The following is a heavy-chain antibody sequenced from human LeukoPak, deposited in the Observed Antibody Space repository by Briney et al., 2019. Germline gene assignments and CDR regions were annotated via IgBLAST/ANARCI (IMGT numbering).Heavy chain of an antibody. Sequence: GGSLRLSCAASGSTFSSYWMHWVRQAPGKGLEWVSVIYSGGSTYYADSVRGRFTISRDNSKNTLFLQMNSLRAEDTAEYYCATSRTLDYWGQGTLVTVSS. CDR1: GSTFSSYW. CDR2: IYSGGST. CDR3: ATSRTLDY. V-gene: IGHV3-53*01. J-gene: IGHJ4*02.